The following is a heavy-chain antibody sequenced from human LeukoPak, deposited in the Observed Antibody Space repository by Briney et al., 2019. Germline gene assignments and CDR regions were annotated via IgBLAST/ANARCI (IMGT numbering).Heavy chain of an antibody. Sequence: SVKVSCKASGGTFSSYAISWVRQAPGQGLEWMGGIIPIFGIANYAQKFQGRVTITADKSTSTAYMELSSLRSEDTAVYYCASCPGIAAGGFGMDVWGQGTTVTVSS. D-gene: IGHD6-13*01. CDR1: GGTFSSYA. V-gene: IGHV1-69*10. CDR3: ASCPGIAAGGFGMDV. CDR2: IIPIFGIA. J-gene: IGHJ6*02.